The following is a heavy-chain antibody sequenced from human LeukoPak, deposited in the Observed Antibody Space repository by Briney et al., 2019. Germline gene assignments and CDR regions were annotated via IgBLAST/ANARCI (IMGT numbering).Heavy chain of an antibody. D-gene: IGHD2-15*01. CDR1: GYTFTSYA. V-gene: IGHV7-4-1*02. Sequence: ASVKVSCKASGYTFTSYAINWVRQAPGQGLEWMGWINTNTGNPTYAQGFTGRFVFSLDTSVSTAYLQISSLKPEDTAVYYCARESIVVAAATQVDWGQGTLVTVSS. CDR2: INTNTGNP. CDR3: ARESIVVAAATQVD. J-gene: IGHJ4*02.